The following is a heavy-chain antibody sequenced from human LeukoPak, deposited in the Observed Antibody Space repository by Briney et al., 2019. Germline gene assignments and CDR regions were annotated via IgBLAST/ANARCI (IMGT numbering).Heavy chain of an antibody. D-gene: IGHD3-16*01. CDR2: ISYDGSNK. V-gene: IGHV3-30-3*01. CDR3: AREELGSSLGFDP. Sequence: PGGSLRLSCAASGFTFSSYAMHWVRQAPGKGLEWVAVISYDGSNKYHADSVKGRFTISRDNSKNTLYLQMNSLRAEDTAVYYCAREELGSSLGFDPWGQGTLVTVSS. J-gene: IGHJ5*02. CDR1: GFTFSSYA.